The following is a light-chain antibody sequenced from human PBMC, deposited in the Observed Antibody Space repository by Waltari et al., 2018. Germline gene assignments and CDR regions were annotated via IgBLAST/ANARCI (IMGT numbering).Light chain of an antibody. Sequence: DIVMTQSPDSLAVSLGERATINCKSSQSVLYSSNNKNYLAWYQQKPGQPPKLLIYWASTRESGVPDLFSGSGSGTDFTLTISSLQAEDVAVYYCQQYYSTPPALTFGGGTKVEIK. CDR2: WAS. CDR3: QQYYSTPPALT. J-gene: IGKJ4*01. CDR1: QSVLYSSNNKNY. V-gene: IGKV4-1*01.